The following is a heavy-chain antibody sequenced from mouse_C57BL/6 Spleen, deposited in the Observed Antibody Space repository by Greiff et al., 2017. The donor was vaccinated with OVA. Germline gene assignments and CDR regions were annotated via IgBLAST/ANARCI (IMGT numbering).Heavy chain of an antibody. CDR3: ARWGTTVVADY. V-gene: IGHV1-42*01. Sequence: EVKLLESGPELVKPGASVKISCKASGYSFTGYYMNWVKQSPEKSLEWIGEINPSTGGTTYNQKFKAKATLTVDKSSSTAYMQLKSLTSEDSAVYYCARWGTTVVADYWGQGTTLTVSS. D-gene: IGHD1-1*01. J-gene: IGHJ2*01. CDR1: GYSFTGYY. CDR2: INPSTGGT.